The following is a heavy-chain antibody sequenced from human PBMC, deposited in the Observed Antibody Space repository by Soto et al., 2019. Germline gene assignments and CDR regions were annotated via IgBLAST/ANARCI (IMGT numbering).Heavy chain of an antibody. CDR3: ARDHYVYDILTGYGYYYGMDV. V-gene: IGHV4-30-4*01. CDR1: GGSISSGDYY. CDR2: IYYSGST. J-gene: IGHJ6*02. D-gene: IGHD3-9*01. Sequence: PSETLSLTCTVSGGSISSGDYYWSWIRQPPGKGLEWIGYIYYSGSTYYNPSLKIRVTISVDTSKNQFSLKLSSVTAAGTAVYYCARDHYVYDILTGYGYYYGMDVWGQGTTVTVSS.